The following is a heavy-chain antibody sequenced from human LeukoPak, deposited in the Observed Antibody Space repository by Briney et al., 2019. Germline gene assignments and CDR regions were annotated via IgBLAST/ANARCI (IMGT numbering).Heavy chain of an antibody. V-gene: IGHV4-34*01. CDR1: GGSFSGYY. CDR3: ARDSGTTGEVKFDP. J-gene: IGHJ5*02. D-gene: IGHD3-10*01. Sequence: SETLSLTCAVYGGSFSGYYWSWIRQPPGKGLEWIGEINHSGSTNYNPSLKSRVTISVDTSKNQFSLQLSSLTASDTAVYYCARDSGTTGEVKFDPWGQGTLVTVSS. CDR2: INHSGST.